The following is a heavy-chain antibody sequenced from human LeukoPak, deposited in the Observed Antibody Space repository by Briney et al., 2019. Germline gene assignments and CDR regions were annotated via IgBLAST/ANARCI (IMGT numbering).Heavy chain of an antibody. D-gene: IGHD4-17*01. CDR1: GFTFSSYG. J-gene: IGHJ4*02. V-gene: IGHV3-30*18. Sequence: GGSLRLSCAASGFTFSSYGMHWVRQAPGKGLEWVAVISYDGSNKYYADSVKGRFTTSRDNSKNTLYLQMNSLRAEDTAVYYCAKETYDYGDFSFDYWGQGTLVTVSS. CDR3: AKETYDYGDFSFDY. CDR2: ISYDGSNK.